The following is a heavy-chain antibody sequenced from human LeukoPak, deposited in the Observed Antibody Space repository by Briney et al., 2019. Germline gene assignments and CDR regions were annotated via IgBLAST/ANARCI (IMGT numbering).Heavy chain of an antibody. CDR2: ITSDGSNI. J-gene: IGHJ4*02. D-gene: IGHD3-16*01. V-gene: IGHV3-74*01. CDR1: GFTFSNFW. Sequence: GGSLRLSCAASGFTFSNFWLRWVRQAPGKGLEWVSRITSDGSNINYADSVQGRFTISRGNAKNTLYLQMNSLRAEDTAVYYCARGGHSSFDYWGQGALVTVSS. CDR3: ARGGHSSFDY.